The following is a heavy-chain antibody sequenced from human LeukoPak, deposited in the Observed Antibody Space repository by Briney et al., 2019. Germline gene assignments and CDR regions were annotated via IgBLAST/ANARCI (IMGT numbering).Heavy chain of an antibody. V-gene: IGHV5-51*01. CDR3: ARQSVYGDSYYYHGMDV. Sequence: GESLKISCKGSGYSFTSYWIGWVRQMPGKGLEWKGIIYPGDSDTRYSPSFQGQVTISADKSISTAYLQWSSLKASDTAMYYCARQSVYGDSYYYHGMDVWGQGTTVTVSS. D-gene: IGHD4-17*01. J-gene: IGHJ6*02. CDR2: IYPGDSDT. CDR1: GYSFTSYW.